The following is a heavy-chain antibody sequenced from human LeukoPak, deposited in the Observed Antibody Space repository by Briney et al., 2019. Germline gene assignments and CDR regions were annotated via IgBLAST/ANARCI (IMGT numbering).Heavy chain of an antibody. Sequence: GGSLRLSCAASGCTFSTYNMNWVRQAPGKGLEWVSYISSSSSTIYYADSVKGRFTISRDNAKNSLYLQMSSLRDEDTALYYCAIYPVSRSGYCDYWGQGTLVTVSS. CDR2: ISSSSSTI. D-gene: IGHD3-3*01. CDR1: GCTFSTYN. J-gene: IGHJ4*02. V-gene: IGHV3-48*02. CDR3: AIYPVSRSGYCDY.